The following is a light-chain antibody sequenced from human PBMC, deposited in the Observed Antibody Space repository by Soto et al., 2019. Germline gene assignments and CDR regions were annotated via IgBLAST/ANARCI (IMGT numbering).Light chain of an antibody. CDR2: GAS. CDR1: QSVSNNY. CDR3: QQYGRSGT. Sequence: ETVLTQSPCTLPLSQGERATLSCRASQSVSNNYLAWYQQKPGQAPRLLIYGASNRATGIPDRFSGSGSGTDFTLTISRLEPEDFAVYYCQQYGRSGTFGQGTKVDIK. J-gene: IGKJ1*01. V-gene: IGKV3-20*01.